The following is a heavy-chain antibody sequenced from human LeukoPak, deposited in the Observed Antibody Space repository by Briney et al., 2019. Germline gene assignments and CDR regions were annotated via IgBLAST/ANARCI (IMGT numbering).Heavy chain of an antibody. CDR2: FDPEDGET. CDR1: GYTLTELS. J-gene: IGHJ4*02. D-gene: IGHD6-19*01. V-gene: IGHV1-24*01. Sequence: RASVNVSCQVSGYTLTELSMHWVRQAPGKGGEWMGGFDPEDGETIYAQKFQGRVTMTDDTSTDTAYMELSSLISEDTAVYYCATGDRIAVAGTDFDYWGQGTLVTVSS. CDR3: ATGDRIAVAGTDFDY.